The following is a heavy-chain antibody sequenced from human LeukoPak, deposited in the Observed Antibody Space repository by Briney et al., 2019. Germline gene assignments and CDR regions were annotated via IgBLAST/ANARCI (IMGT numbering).Heavy chain of an antibody. CDR1: GGSISSSSYY. D-gene: IGHD6-6*01. Sequence: PSETLSLTCTVSGGSISSSSYYWGWIRQPPGKGLKWIGSIYYSGSTYYNPSLKSRVTISVDTSKNQFSLKLSSVTAADTAVYYCARDSSSSTYDYWGQGTLVTVSS. V-gene: IGHV4-39*07. J-gene: IGHJ4*02. CDR3: ARDSSSSTYDY. CDR2: IYYSGST.